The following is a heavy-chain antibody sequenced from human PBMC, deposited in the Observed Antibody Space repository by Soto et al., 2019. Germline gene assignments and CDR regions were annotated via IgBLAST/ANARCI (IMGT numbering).Heavy chain of an antibody. J-gene: IGHJ6*02. CDR1: GFTFSDYY. CDR3: CGMEV. CDR2: ISHDGDII. V-gene: IGHV3-11*01. Sequence: GGSLRLSCAASGFTFSDYYMSWIRQAPGKGLEEISYISHDGDIIPYADSVKGRFTFSRDNAARSVFLQMNSLRAEDTAVYYHCGMEVVGQGTTVNVSS.